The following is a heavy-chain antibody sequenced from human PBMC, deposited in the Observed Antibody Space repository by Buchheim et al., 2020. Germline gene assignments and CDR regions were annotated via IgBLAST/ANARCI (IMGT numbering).Heavy chain of an antibody. Sequence: QVQLQESGPGLVKPSETLSLTCTVSGDSISGSDEYWSWLRQPPGKGLEWIAYIYHSGTTYYNPSLGSLIVISVETSKNQFSLRLSSVTAADTAVYYCARGMNHYDSTPPWFDPWGRGTL. CDR1: GDSISGSDEY. CDR2: IYHSGTT. J-gene: IGHJ5*02. D-gene: IGHD3-22*01. CDR3: ARGMNHYDSTPPWFDP. V-gene: IGHV4-30-4*01.